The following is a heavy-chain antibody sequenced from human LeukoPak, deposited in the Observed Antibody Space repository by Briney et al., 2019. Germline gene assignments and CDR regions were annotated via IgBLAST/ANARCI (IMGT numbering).Heavy chain of an antibody. CDR2: INPNSGGT. J-gene: IGHJ4*02. V-gene: IGHV1-2*02. Sequence: GASVKVSCKASGYTFTGYYMHWVRQAPGQGLEWMGWINPNSGGTNYAQKFQGRVTMTRDTSTSTVYMELSSLRSEDTAVYYCARGSYYYDSSGYDYWGQGTLVTVSS. D-gene: IGHD3-22*01. CDR3: ARGSYYYDSSGYDY. CDR1: GYTFTGYY.